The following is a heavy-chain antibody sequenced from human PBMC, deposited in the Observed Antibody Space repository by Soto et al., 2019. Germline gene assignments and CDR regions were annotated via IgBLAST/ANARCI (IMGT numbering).Heavy chain of an antibody. D-gene: IGHD3-16*01. V-gene: IGHV6-1*01. Sequence: PSQTLSLTCAISGDSASSHSAAWNWIRQSPSRGLEWLGRTYYRSKRYNDYAVSVKSRITINPDTSKNQCSLQLNSLTPEDTALYYCARDPYAVYWFDPWGQAALVTAPQ. CDR1: GDSASSHSAA. CDR2: TYYRSKRYN. J-gene: IGHJ5*02. CDR3: ARDPYAVYWFDP.